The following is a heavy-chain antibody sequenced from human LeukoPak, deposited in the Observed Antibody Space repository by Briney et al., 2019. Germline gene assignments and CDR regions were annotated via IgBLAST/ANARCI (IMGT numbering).Heavy chain of an antibody. CDR1: GGSISSSSYY. J-gene: IGHJ3*02. V-gene: IGHV4-39*01. Sequence: SETLSLTCTVSGGSISSSSYYWGWIRQPPGRGLEWIGSIYYSGSTYYNPSLKSRVTISVDTSKNQFSLKLSSVTAADTAVYYCARRNYDCWSGFNDAFDIWGQGTMVTVSS. D-gene: IGHD3-3*01. CDR2: IYYSGST. CDR3: ARRNYDCWSGFNDAFDI.